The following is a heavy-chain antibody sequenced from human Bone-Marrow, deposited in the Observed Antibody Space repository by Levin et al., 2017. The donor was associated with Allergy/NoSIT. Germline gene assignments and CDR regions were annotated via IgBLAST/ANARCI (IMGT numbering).Heavy chain of an antibody. CDR2: ISYDGSDK. CDR1: GFTFSDYA. CDR3: ARDAYYDFWSGYLILYYFDY. V-gene: IGHV3-30*04. D-gene: IGHD3-3*01. Sequence: GGSLRLSCAASGFTFSDYAIHWVRQAPGKGLEWVAVISYDGSDKYYADSVKGRFTISRDNSKNTLYLQMNSLRAEDTALYYCARDAYYDFWSGYLILYYFDYWGQGTLVTVSS. J-gene: IGHJ4*02.